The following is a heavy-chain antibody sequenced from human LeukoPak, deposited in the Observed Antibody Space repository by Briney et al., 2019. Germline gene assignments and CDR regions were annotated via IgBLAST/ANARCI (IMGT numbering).Heavy chain of an antibody. Sequence: EASVKVSCKASGYTFTGYYMHWVRQAPGQGLEWMGWINPNSGGTNYAQKFQGRVTMTRDTSISTAYMELSRLRSDDTAVYYCARDGDSSPKGGMAVWGQGTTVTVSS. CDR1: GYTFTGYY. CDR3: ARDGDSSPKGGMAV. CDR2: INPNSGGT. J-gene: IGHJ6*02. D-gene: IGHD3-22*01. V-gene: IGHV1-2*02.